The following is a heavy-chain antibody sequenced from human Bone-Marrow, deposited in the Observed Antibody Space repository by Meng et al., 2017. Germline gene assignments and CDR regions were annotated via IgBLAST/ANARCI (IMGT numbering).Heavy chain of an antibody. CDR3: ARAGSTEYDYVWRSYRYTDYYYGMDV. Sequence: SETLSLTCTVSGGSISSYYWSWIRQPAGKGLEWIGRIYTSGSTNYNPSLKSRVTMSVDTSKNQFSLKLSSVTAADTAVYYCARAGSTEYDYVWRSYRYTDYYYGMDVWGQGTTVTVSS. J-gene: IGHJ6*02. D-gene: IGHD3-16*02. CDR1: GGSISSYY. V-gene: IGHV4-4*07. CDR2: IYTSGST.